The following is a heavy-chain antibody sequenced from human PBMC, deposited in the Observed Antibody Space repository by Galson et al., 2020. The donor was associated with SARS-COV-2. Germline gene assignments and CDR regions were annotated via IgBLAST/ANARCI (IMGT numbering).Heavy chain of an antibody. CDR2: IYYSGST. Sequence: SETLSLTCTVSGGSISSGGYYWSWIRQHPGKGLEWIGYIYYSGSTYYNPSLKSRVTISVDTSKNQFSLKLSSVTAADTAVYYCARELVVPAATTYYWYYGMDVWGQGTTVTVSS. J-gene: IGHJ6*02. V-gene: IGHV4-31*03. CDR1: GGSISSGGYY. CDR3: ARELVVPAATTYYWYYGMDV. D-gene: IGHD2-2*01.